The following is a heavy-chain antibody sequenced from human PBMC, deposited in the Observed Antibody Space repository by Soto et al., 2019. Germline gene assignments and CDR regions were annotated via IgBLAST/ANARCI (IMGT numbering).Heavy chain of an antibody. CDR2: ISSSSSSI. V-gene: IGHV3-48*01. Sequence: EVQLVESGGGLVQPGGSLRLSCAASGFTFSSYSMNWVRQAPGKGLEWVSYISSSSSSIYYADSMKGRFTISRDNAKNSLYLQMNSLRAEDTAVYYCARGPYGSGIEYWGQGTLVTVSS. J-gene: IGHJ4*02. CDR3: ARGPYGSGIEY. CDR1: GFTFSSYS. D-gene: IGHD3-10*01.